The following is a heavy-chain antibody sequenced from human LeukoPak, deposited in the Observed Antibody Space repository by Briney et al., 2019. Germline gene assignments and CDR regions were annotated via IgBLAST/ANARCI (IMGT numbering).Heavy chain of an antibody. J-gene: IGHJ6*02. CDR2: INHSGST. Sequence: SETLSLTCAVYGGSFSGYYWSWIRQPPGKGLEWIGEINHSGSTNYNPSLKSRVTISVDTSKNQFSLKLSSVTAADTAVYYCARGVGGITIFGVVYYYGMDVWGQGTTVTVSS. V-gene: IGHV4-34*01. D-gene: IGHD3-3*01. CDR3: ARGVGGITIFGVVYYYGMDV. CDR1: GGSFSGYY.